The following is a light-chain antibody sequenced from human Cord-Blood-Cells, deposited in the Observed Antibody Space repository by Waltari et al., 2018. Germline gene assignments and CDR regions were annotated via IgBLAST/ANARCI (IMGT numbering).Light chain of an antibody. CDR1: IGHSSYA. CDR2: LNSDGSH. J-gene: IGLJ3*02. V-gene: IGLV4-69*01. Sequence: QLVLTHSPSASASLVASVTLTCTLSIGHSSYAIAWHQQQPEKGPRYLMKLNSDGSHRKGDGIPASFSGSSSAAERYRTICSLQSEDEADYYCQTWGTGIHVFGGGTKLTVL. CDR3: QTWGTGIHV.